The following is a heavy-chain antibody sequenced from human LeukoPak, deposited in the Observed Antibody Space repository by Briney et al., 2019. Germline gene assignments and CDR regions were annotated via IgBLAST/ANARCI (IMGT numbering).Heavy chain of an antibody. CDR2: IRYDGSNK. CDR3: AKDRNDYGDCSYMDV. CDR1: GFTFSTYG. J-gene: IGHJ6*03. V-gene: IGHV3-30*02. D-gene: IGHD4-17*01. Sequence: PGGSLRLSCGASGFTFSTYGMHWVRQAPGKGLEWVAFIRYDGSNKYCADSVKGRFTVSRDNSKNTLYLQMNSLRAEDTAVYYCAKDRNDYGDCSYMDVWGKGTTVTLSS.